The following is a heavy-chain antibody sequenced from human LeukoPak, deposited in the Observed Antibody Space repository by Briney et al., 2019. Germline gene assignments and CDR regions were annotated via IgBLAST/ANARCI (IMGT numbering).Heavy chain of an antibody. CDR2: ISISGSKT. J-gene: IGHJ5*02. V-gene: IGHV3-23*01. Sequence: GGSLRLSCAASEFDFSSHAMTWVRQAPGKGLEWVSAISISGSKTYYADSVKGRFTISRDTSKNTLYLQMNSLTAEDTAIYYCTKDIVVVPVQGNWFDPWGQGTLVTVSS. CDR1: EFDFSSHA. D-gene: IGHD2-2*01. CDR3: TKDIVVVPVQGNWFDP.